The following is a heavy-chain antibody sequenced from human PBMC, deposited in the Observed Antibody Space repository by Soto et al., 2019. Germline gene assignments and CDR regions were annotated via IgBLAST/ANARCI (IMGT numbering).Heavy chain of an antibody. D-gene: IGHD7-27*01. CDR1: GLTFSDAW. CDR2: IRSQSDGGTR. Sequence: DVQLVESGGGLVKPGGSLRLSCVASGLTFSDAWMNWLRQVPGKGPEWVARIRSQSDGGTRDYTAPVNGRFTISRDDSKSTLYLQMNRLKTDDTAIYYCATAPGYWGSAPLDFWGQGTLVTVSS. CDR3: ATAPGYWGSAPLDF. J-gene: IGHJ4*02. V-gene: IGHV3-15*07.